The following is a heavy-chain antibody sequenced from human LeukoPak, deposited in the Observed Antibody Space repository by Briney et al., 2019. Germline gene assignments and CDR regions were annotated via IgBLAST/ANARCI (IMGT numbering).Heavy chain of an antibody. J-gene: IGHJ4*02. D-gene: IGHD3-22*01. CDR2: ISAYNGNT. CDR1: GYTFTSYG. CDR3: ARDFPDYYDSSGSPYFDY. Sequence: GASVKVSCKASGYTFTSYGISWVRQAPGQGLEWMGWISAYNGNTNYAQKLQGRVTMTTDTSTSTAYMELRSLRSDDTAVYYCARDFPDYYDSSGSPYFDYWGQGTLVTVSS. V-gene: IGHV1-18*01.